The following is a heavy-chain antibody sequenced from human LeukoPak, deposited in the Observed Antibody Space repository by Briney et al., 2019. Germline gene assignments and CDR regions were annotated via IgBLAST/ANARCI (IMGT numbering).Heavy chain of an antibody. Sequence: GGSLRLSCAASGFTLSSYEMNWVRQAPGKGLEWVSGISGSAGSTYYADSVKGRFTISRDNSNNTLYVQMHSLRAEDTAVYYCAKARSGWSPFDSWGQGTLVTVSS. CDR3: AKARSGWSPFDS. V-gene: IGHV3-23*01. D-gene: IGHD6-19*01. CDR1: GFTLSSYE. J-gene: IGHJ4*02. CDR2: ISGSAGST.